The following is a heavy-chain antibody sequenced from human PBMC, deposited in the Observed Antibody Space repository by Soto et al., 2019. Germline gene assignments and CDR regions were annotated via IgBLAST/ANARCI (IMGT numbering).Heavy chain of an antibody. CDR3: ATIVVVVAADLGAFDI. V-gene: IGHV3-33*01. CDR2: IGYDGSNK. J-gene: IGHJ3*02. Sequence: QVQLVESGGSVVQPGRSLRLSCAASGFTFSSNGMHWVRQAPGKGLEWVAFIGYDGSNKYYADSVKGRFTISRDNSKNTLYLQMNSLRAEDTGVYNCATIVVVVAADLGAFDIWGQGTMVTVSS. CDR1: GFTFSSNG. D-gene: IGHD2-15*01.